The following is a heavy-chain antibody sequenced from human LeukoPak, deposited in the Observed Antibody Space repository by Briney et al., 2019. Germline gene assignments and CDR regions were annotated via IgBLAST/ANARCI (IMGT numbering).Heavy chain of an antibody. CDR3: ARDGVAYLDY. J-gene: IGHJ4*02. D-gene: IGHD2-21*01. Sequence: GASVRVSCKGSGYSFTSYGVTWVRQAPGQGLEWMGWISAYNGNTNYAQKLQGRVTMTTDTSTSTAYMELRSLRSDDTAVYYCARDGVAYLDYWGQGTLVTVSS. V-gene: IGHV1-18*01. CDR1: GYSFTSYG. CDR2: ISAYNGNT.